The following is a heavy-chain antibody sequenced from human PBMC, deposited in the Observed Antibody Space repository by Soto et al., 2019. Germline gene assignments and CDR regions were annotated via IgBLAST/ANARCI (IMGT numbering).Heavy chain of an antibody. D-gene: IGHD6-13*01. V-gene: IGHV3-21*01. J-gene: IGHJ4*02. CDR2: ISSSSSYI. CDR1: GFTFSSYS. CDR3: ARDTIAAAYFDY. Sequence: PGGSLRLSCAASGFTFSSYSMNWVRQAPGEGLEWVSSISSSSSYIYYADSLKGRFTISRDNAKNSLYLQMNSLRAEDTAVYYCARDTIAAAYFDYWGPGTLVTVSS.